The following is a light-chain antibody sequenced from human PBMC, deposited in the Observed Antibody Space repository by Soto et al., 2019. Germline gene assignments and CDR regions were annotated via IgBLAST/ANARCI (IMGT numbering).Light chain of an antibody. CDR3: AAWDDSVNAHYV. J-gene: IGLJ1*01. CDR1: SSDVGGYNY. Sequence: QSVLTQPASVSGSPGQSITIPCTGTSSDVGGYNYVSWYQQHPGKAPKHMIYEVSNRPSGVSHRFSGSKSGNTASLTSSGLQAEDEADYYCAAWDDSVNAHYVFGTGTKVTVL. CDR2: EVS. V-gene: IGLV2-14*01.